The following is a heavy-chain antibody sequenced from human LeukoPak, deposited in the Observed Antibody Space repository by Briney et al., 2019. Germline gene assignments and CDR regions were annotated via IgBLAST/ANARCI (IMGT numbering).Heavy chain of an antibody. CDR1: GFTFSSYV. Sequence: GGSLRLSCAASGFTFSSYVMHWVRQAPGKGLEWVAFIRYDGSNKYYADSVKGRFTISRDNSKNTLYLQMNSLRAEDTAVYYSATVTIEGVDYWGQGTLVTVSS. D-gene: IGHD4-17*01. V-gene: IGHV3-30*02. J-gene: IGHJ4*02. CDR2: IRYDGSNK. CDR3: ATVTIEGVDY.